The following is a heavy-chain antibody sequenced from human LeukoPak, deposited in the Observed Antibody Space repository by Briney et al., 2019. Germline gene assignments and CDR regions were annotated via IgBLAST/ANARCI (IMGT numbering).Heavy chain of an antibody. J-gene: IGHJ4*02. CDR3: ARRHSTSSSLDF. D-gene: IGHD2-2*01. CDR1: GGSVSSSTFY. CDR2: INYSGST. V-gene: IGHV4-39*01. Sequence: PSETLSLTCTVSGGSVSSSTFYWVWIRQPPGKGLEWIGTINYSGSTYYNPSLKSRVTISVDTSKNQFSLKLTPMTAADTAVYYCARRHSTSSSLDFWGQGTLVTVSS.